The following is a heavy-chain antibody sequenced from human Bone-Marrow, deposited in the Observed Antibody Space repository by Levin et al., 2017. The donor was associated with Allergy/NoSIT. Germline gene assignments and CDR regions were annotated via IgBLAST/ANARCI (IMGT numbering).Heavy chain of an antibody. CDR1: GFGFSTYW. CDR2: IKEDGSDK. V-gene: IGHV3-7*01. CDR3: ARGYDYGDYAEAEDFYYGLDV. D-gene: IGHD4-17*01. Sequence: PGGSLRLSCVASGFGFSTYWMSWVRQAPGKGLEWVANIKEDGSDKYYVDSVKGRVTVSRDNAKNSLYLQMNSLRAEDTAVYYCARGYDYGDYAEAEDFYYGLDVWGQGTTVTVS. J-gene: IGHJ6*02.